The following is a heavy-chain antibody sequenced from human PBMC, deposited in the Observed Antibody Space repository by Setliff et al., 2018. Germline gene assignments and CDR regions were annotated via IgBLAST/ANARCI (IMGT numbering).Heavy chain of an antibody. J-gene: IGHJ1*01. CDR3: ARDPWQWLTTFTSAEYFQH. Sequence: SVKVSCKASGGTFSSYAISWVRQAPGQGLVWMGRIIPIFGTANYAQKFQGRVTITADKSTSTAYMELSSLRSEDTAVYYCARDPWQWLTTFTSAEYFQHWGQGTLVTVSS. V-gene: IGHV1-69*06. CDR1: GGTFSSYA. D-gene: IGHD6-19*01. CDR2: IIPIFGTA.